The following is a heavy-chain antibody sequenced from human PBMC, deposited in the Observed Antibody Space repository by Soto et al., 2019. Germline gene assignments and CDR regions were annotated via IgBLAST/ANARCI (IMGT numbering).Heavy chain of an antibody. CDR1: GGSISIGGDD. Sequence: QVRLQESAPGLVKPSQTLSLTCTFTGGSISIGGDDWTWIRQHPGKGLEWIGYIYYSVSTYYNPSLKSGVITAGQASKSQCSLMLSSVTAAEMAVDCGASTVTPWGQGTLVTVSS. J-gene: IGHJ5*02. CDR2: IYYSVST. CDR3: ASTVTP. D-gene: IGHD2-21*02. V-gene: IGHV4-31*04.